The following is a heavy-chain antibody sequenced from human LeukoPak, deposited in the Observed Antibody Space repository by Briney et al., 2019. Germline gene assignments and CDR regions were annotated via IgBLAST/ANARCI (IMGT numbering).Heavy chain of an antibody. J-gene: IGHJ4*02. D-gene: IGHD3-22*01. CDR3: ARKSGSSGYPFDY. V-gene: IGHV3-48*01. CDR2: ITSSSNAI. Sequence: PGGPLRLSCAASGFSFSSYSMNWVRQAPGKGLEWVSYITSSSNAIYYADSVKGRFTISRGNAKNSLYLQMNSLRAEDTAVYYCARKSGSSGYPFDYWGQGILVSVSS. CDR1: GFSFSSYS.